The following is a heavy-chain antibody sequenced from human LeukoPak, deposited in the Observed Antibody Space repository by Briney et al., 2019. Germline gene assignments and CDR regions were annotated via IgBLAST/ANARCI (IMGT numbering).Heavy chain of an antibody. V-gene: IGHV1-18*01. CDR2: VSAYNGNT. CDR1: GYTFTSYG. Sequence: ASVKVSCKASGYTFTSYGISWVRQAPRQRLEWMGWVSAYNGNTNYAQKLQGRVTMTTDTSTSTAYMELRSLRSDDTAVYYCARDQRRHCSGGSCYSEYDYWGQGTLVTVSS. D-gene: IGHD2-15*01. CDR3: ARDQRRHCSGGSCYSEYDY. J-gene: IGHJ4*02.